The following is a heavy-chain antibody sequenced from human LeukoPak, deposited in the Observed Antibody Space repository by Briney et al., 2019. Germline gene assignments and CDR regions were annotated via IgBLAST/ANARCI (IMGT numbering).Heavy chain of an antibody. J-gene: IGHJ4*02. CDR3: AGEEYSYGSYYFDY. CDR1: GFTFSSYA. Sequence: GRSLRLSCAASGFTFSSYAMHWVRQAPGKGLEWVAVISYDGSNKYYADSVKGRFTISRDNSKNTLYLQMNSLRAEDTAVYYCAGEEYSYGSYYFDYWGQGTLVTVSS. V-gene: IGHV3-30-3*01. D-gene: IGHD5-18*01. CDR2: ISYDGSNK.